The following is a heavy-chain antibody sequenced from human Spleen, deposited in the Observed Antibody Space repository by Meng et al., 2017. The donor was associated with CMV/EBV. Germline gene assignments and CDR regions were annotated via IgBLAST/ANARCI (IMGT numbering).Heavy chain of an antibody. CDR3: AKDPHYYGSD. J-gene: IGHJ4*02. CDR2: ISESGGST. D-gene: IGHD3-10*01. Sequence: GESLKISCAASGFTFSSYAMSWVRQPPGKGLEWVSGISESGGSTYYADSVKGRFTISRDNSKNTLYLQMNSLRAEDTAVYYCAKDPHYYGSDWGQGTLVTVSS. V-gene: IGHV3-23*01. CDR1: GFTFSSYA.